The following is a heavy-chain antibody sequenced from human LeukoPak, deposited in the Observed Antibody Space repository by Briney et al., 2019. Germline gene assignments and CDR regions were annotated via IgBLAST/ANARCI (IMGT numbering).Heavy chain of an antibody. D-gene: IGHD3-10*01. Sequence: GGSLRLSCVASGFTLSSYSMNWVRQAPGKGLEWVSSISSSSSYIYYADSVKGRFTISRDNAKNSLYLQMNSLRAEDTAVYYCASARGELWYGTDYWGQGTLVTVSS. CDR3: ASARGELWYGTDY. CDR2: ISSSSSYI. CDR1: GFTLSSYS. J-gene: IGHJ4*02. V-gene: IGHV3-21*01.